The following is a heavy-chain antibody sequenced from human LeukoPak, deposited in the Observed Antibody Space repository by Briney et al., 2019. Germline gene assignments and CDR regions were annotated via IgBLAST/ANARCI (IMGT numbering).Heavy chain of an antibody. CDR3: ARTGPRQLFDY. J-gene: IGHJ4*02. CDR2: IYYSGST. Sequence: PSETLSLTCTVSGGSISSYYWSWIRQPPGKGLEWIGYIYYSGSTNYNPPLKSRVTISVDTSKNQFSLKLSSVTAADTAVYYCARTGPRQLFDYWGQGTLVTVSS. CDR1: GGSISSYY. D-gene: IGHD6-13*01. V-gene: IGHV4-59*01.